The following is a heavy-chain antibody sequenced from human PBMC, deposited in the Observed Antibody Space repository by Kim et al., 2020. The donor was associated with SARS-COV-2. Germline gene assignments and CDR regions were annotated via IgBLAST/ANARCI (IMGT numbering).Heavy chain of an antibody. J-gene: IGHJ4*02. V-gene: IGHV3-74*01. Sequence: GGSLRLSCVASGFTFSSSWMHWVHQAPGKGLVWVSRINSDGSATSYADSVRGRFTISRDNAKNTLYLQMNSLRAEDTAVYYCAKRGDFGDCWGQGTLVTVSS. CDR2: INSDGSAT. D-gene: IGHD2-21*02. CDR1: GFTFSSSW. CDR3: AKRGDFGDC.